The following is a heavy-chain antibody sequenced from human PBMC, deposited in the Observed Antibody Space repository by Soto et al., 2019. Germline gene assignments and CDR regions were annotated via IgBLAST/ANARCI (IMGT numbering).Heavy chain of an antibody. V-gene: IGHV4-34*01. D-gene: IGHD3-10*01. CDR1: GGSFSCYY. Sequence: TLETLSLTCAVYGGSFSCYYLSWIRQPPGKGLEWIGEINHSGSTNYNPSLKSRVTISVDTSKNQFSLKLSSVTAADTAVYYCARWGSRGVRSPDYWGQGILVTSPQ. J-gene: IGHJ4*02. CDR3: ARWGSRGVRSPDY. CDR2: INHSGST.